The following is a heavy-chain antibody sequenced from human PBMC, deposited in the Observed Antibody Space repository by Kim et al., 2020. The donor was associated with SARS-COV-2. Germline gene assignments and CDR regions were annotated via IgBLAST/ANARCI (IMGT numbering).Heavy chain of an antibody. CDR2: IIPIFGTA. Sequence: SVKVSCKASGGTFSSYAISWVRQAPGQGLEWMGGIIPIFGTANYAQKFQGRVTITADESTSTAYMELSSLRSEDTAVYYCARDGAGDYYDSSGYSRSSTIHYYDYYGMDVWGQGTTVTVSS. D-gene: IGHD3-22*01. J-gene: IGHJ6*02. CDR1: GGTFSSYA. CDR3: ARDGAGDYYDSSGYSRSSTIHYYDYYGMDV. V-gene: IGHV1-69*13.